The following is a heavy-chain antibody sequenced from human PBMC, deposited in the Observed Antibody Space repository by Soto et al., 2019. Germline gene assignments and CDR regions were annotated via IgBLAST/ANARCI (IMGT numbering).Heavy chain of an antibody. Sequence: EVQLVESGGGLIQPGGSLRLSCAVSGFTVSNNYMSWVRQAPGKGLEGVSVIYSGGYTAYGDSVKGRFTISRDNSKNTPSLPKKTPGAEAPRVFFWATHPGGGGYWGQGTLVTVSS. D-gene: IGHD3-10*01. J-gene: IGHJ4*02. CDR1: GFTVSNNY. V-gene: IGHV3-53*01. CDR2: IYSGGYT. CDR3: ATHPGGGGY.